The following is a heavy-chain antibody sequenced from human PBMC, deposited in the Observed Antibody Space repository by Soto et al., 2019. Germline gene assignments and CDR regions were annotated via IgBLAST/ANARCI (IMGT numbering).Heavy chain of an antibody. D-gene: IGHD3-10*01. CDR2: IYYSGST. Sequence: QVQLQESGPGLVKPSQTLSLTCTVSGGSISSGGYYWSWIRQHPGKGLEWIGYIYYSGSTYYNPSLKSRVTVSXXTSKNQFSLKLSSVTAADTAVYYCARVFGFGGMDVWGQGTTVTVSS. CDR3: ARVFGFGGMDV. J-gene: IGHJ6*02. V-gene: IGHV4-31*03. CDR1: GGSISSGGYY.